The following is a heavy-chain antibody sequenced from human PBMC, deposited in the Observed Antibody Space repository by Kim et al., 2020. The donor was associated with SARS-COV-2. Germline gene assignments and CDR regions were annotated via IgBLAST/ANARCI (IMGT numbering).Heavy chain of an antibody. CDR3: ARDLGIGSSGYQAAY. CDR2: ISSSATYI. Sequence: GESLRLSCAASGFIFSSFTMNWVRQAPGKGLEWVSAISSSATYIYYADSVKGRFTISRDNARNSLYLQMNSLRDEDTAVYYCARDLGIGSSGYQAAYWGQGTLVTVSS. J-gene: IGHJ4*02. D-gene: IGHD3-22*01. CDR1: GFIFSSFT. V-gene: IGHV3-21*01.